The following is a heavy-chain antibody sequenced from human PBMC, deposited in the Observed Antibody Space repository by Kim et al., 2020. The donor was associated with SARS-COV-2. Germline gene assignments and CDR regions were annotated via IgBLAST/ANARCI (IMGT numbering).Heavy chain of an antibody. D-gene: IGHD3-16*02. CDR1: GFTFSDYY. J-gene: IGHJ5*02. CDR3: ARDDYVWWSYRYGGLNWFDH. CDR2: ISSSGSTI. Sequence: GGSLILSCAASGFTFSDYYMSWIRQAPGKGLEWVSYISSSGSTIYYADSVKGRFTISRDNAKNSLYLQMNSLRAEDTAVYYCARDDYVWWSYRYGGLNWFDHWGQGTLVTVSS. V-gene: IGHV3-11*04.